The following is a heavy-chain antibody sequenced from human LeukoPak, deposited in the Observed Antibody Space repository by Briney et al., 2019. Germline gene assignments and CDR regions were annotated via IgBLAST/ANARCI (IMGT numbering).Heavy chain of an antibody. CDR3: ARGGYSYGHYYYYYYMDV. V-gene: IGHV4-34*01. J-gene: IGHJ6*03. Sequence: SETLPLTCAVYGGSFSGYYWSWIRQPPRNGLEWIGEINHSGSTNYNPSLKSRVTISVDTSKNQFSLKLSSVTAADTAVYYCARGGYSYGHYYYYYYMDVWGKGTTVTVSS. CDR1: GGSFSGYY. D-gene: IGHD5-18*01. CDR2: INHSGST.